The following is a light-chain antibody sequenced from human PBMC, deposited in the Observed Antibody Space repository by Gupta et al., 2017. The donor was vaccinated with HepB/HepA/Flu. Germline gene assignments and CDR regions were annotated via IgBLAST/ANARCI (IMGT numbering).Light chain of an antibody. CDR3: QQSYRTLT. J-gene: IGKJ5*01. V-gene: IGKV1-39*01. CDR2: SAS. CDR1: ENVYSF. Sequence: QMSPSPPSLSASLGDSVTITCRASENVYSFLNWYQQKPGRAPKLIIYSASTLESGVPSRFSGSGSGTDFTLTISNLHLEDFAIYYCQQSYRTLTFGQGTRLEIK.